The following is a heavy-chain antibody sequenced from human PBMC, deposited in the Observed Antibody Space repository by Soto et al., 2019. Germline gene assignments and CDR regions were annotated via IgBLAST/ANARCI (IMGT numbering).Heavy chain of an antibody. D-gene: IGHD2-2*01. J-gene: IGHJ6*02. CDR3: ARDQGIVVVRAASSLGYYGMDV. Sequence: QVQLQQWGAGLLKPSETLSLTCAVYGGSFSGYYWSWIRQPPGKGLEWIGEINHSGSTNYNPSLKSRVTISVDTSKNQFSLKLSSVTAADTAVYYCARDQGIVVVRAASSLGYYGMDVWGQGTTVTVSS. CDR1: GGSFSGYY. V-gene: IGHV4-34*01. CDR2: INHSGST.